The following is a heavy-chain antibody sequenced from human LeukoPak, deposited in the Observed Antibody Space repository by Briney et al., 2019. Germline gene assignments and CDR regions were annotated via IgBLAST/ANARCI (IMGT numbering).Heavy chain of an antibody. CDR2: IYYSGST. D-gene: IGHD6-6*01. V-gene: IGHV4-59*08. CDR1: GGSISSYY. Sequence: SETLSLTCTVSGGSISSYYWSWIRQPPGKGLEWIGYIYYSGSTNYNPSLKSRVTISVDTSKNQFSLKLSSVTAADTAVYYCARGRPTNWFDPWGQGTLVTVSS. J-gene: IGHJ5*02. CDR3: ARGRPTNWFDP.